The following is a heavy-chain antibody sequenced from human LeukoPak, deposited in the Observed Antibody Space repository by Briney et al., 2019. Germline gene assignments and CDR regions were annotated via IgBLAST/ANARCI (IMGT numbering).Heavy chain of an antibody. CDR3: AKDNYDILTGYRSRIV. Sequence: GGPLRLSCAASGFTFSSYAMSWVRQAPGKGLEWVSAISGSGGSTYYADSVKGRFTISRDNSKNTLYLQMNSLRAEDTAVYYCAKDNYDILTGYRSRIVWGQGTLVTVSS. CDR2: ISGSGGST. J-gene: IGHJ4*02. D-gene: IGHD3-9*01. CDR1: GFTFSSYA. V-gene: IGHV3-23*01.